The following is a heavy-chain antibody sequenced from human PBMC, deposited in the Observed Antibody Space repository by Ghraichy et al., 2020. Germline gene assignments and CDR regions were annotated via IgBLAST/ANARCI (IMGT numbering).Heavy chain of an antibody. J-gene: IGHJ3*01. CDR3: ARDPYYYDDSGHSFGAFDL. D-gene: IGHD3-22*01. CDR2: IKQDGSQT. Sequence: GESLNISCAASGFAFSGYWMAWVRQAPGKGLEWVANIKQDGSQTNYKDSVKGRFTIFRDNVKNSLYLQMNSLRAEDTALYYCARDPYYYDDSGHSFGAFDLWGQGTKVTVSS. CDR1: GFAFSGYW. V-gene: IGHV3-7*01.